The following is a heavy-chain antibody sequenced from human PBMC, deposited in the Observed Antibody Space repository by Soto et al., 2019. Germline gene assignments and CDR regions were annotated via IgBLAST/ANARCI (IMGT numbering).Heavy chain of an antibody. CDR2: ISSSNRTI. V-gene: IGHV3-48*02. CDR1: GFTFRSYS. D-gene: IGHD2-15*01. J-gene: IGHJ6*02. Sequence: GGSLRLSCAASGFTFRSYSMNWVRQAPGKGLEWVSYISSSNRTINYADSVKGRFIISRDNAKNSLYLQMHSLRDEDTAVYYCAREGWPLLQTGMDFWGQGTTVTVSS. CDR3: AREGWPLLQTGMDF.